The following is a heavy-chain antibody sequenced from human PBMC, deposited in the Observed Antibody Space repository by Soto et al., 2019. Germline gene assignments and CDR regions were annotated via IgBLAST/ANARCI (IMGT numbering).Heavy chain of an antibody. CDR2: ISYDGSNK. J-gene: IGHJ4*02. Sequence: LRLSCAASGFTFRSYAMHWVRQAPGKGLEWVAVISYDGSNKHYADSVKGRFTISRDNSKNTLYLQMNSLRTEDTAVYYCAREYCSGRSCYYLDYWGQGTLVTVSS. CDR1: GFTFRSYA. D-gene: IGHD2-15*01. CDR3: AREYCSGRSCYYLDY. V-gene: IGHV3-30-3*01.